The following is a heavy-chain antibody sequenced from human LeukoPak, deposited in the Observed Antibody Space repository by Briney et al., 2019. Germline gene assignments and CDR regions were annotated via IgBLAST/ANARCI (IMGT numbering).Heavy chain of an antibody. CDR1: GFTFDDYG. J-gene: IGHJ4*02. Sequence: GGSLRLSCAASGFTFDDYGMSWVRQAPGKGLEGVAVISNDGGTIYYADSVKGRFTISRDSSKDTSYLQINSLRAEDTAVYYCAKGRPYSSGPSVIEYWGQGTLVTVSS. CDR2: ISNDGGTI. D-gene: IGHD6-19*01. V-gene: IGHV3-23*01. CDR3: AKGRPYSSGPSVIEY.